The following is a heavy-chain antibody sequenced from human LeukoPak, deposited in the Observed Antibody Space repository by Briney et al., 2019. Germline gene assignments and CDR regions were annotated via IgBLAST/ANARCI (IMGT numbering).Heavy chain of an antibody. Sequence: ETLSLTCTVSGGSISSYYWSWIRQPPGKGLEWIGYIYYSGSTNYNPSLKSRVTISVDTSKNQFSLKLSSVTAADTAVYYCARGRTYYDILTGYPLNDYWGQGTLVTVSS. CDR1: GGSISSYY. V-gene: IGHV4-59*01. J-gene: IGHJ4*02. D-gene: IGHD3-9*01. CDR3: ARGRTYYDILTGYPLNDY. CDR2: IYYSGST.